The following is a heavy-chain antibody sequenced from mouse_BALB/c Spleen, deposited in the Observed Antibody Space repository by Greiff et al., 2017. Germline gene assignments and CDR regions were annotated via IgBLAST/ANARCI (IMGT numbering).Heavy chain of an antibody. Sequence: EVMLVESGGGLVQPGGSLRLSCATSGFTFTDYYMSWVRQPPGKALEWLGFIRNKANGYTTEYSASVKGRFTISRDNSQSILYLQMNTLRAEDSATDYCARDSGNYYGSIYAMDYWGQGTSVTVSS. D-gene: IGHD1-1*01. CDR1: GFTFTDYY. J-gene: IGHJ4*01. CDR2: IRNKANGYTT. V-gene: IGHV7-3*02. CDR3: ARDSGNYYGSIYAMDY.